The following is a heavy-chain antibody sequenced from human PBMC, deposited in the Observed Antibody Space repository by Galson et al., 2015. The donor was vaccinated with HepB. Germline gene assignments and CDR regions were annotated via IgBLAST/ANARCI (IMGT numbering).Heavy chain of an antibody. D-gene: IGHD5-24*01. CDR3: ARGRDGYNVFDY. V-gene: IGHV6-1*01. J-gene: IGHJ4*02. CDR2: PYYRPKWYN. CDR1: GDRVSSNSAA. Sequence: RATSGDRVSSNSAAWNRTRQSPSRGLEWPGSPYYRPKWYNDYAASVKSRITINPDTPKNQFSLQLNSVTPEDTAVYSCARGRDGYNVFDYWGQGTLVTVSS.